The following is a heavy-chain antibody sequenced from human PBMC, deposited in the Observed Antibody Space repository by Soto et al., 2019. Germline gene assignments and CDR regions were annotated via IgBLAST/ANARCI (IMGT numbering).Heavy chain of an antibody. CDR2: ISGSGGST. J-gene: IGHJ6*02. Sequence: QPGGSLRLSCAASGFTFSSYAMSWVRQAPGKGLEWVSAISGSGGSTYYADSVKGRFTISRDNSKNTLYLQMNSLRAEDTAVYYCAKALTYYYDSSGYYKHYYGMDVWGQGTTVTVSS. CDR1: GFTFSSYA. D-gene: IGHD3-22*01. V-gene: IGHV3-23*01. CDR3: AKALTYYYDSSGYYKHYYGMDV.